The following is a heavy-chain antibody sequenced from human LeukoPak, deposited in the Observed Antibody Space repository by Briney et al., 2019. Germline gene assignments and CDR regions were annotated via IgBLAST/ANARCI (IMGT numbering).Heavy chain of an antibody. CDR3: AAVTYDSSGYYHRMDY. Sequence: GTSVKVSCKASGFTFTSSAMQWVRQARGQRLEWIGWIVVGSGNTNYAQKFQERVTITRDMSTSTAYMELSSLRSEDTAVYYCAAVTYDSSGYYHRMDYWGQGTLVTVS. CDR2: IVVGSGNT. D-gene: IGHD3-22*01. V-gene: IGHV1-58*02. J-gene: IGHJ4*02. CDR1: GFTFTSSA.